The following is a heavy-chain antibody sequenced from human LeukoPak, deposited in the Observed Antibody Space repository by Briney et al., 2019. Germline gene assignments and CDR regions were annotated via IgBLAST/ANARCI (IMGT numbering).Heavy chain of an antibody. CDR3: ARLITGNWFDP. V-gene: IGHV4-39*01. Sequence: PSETLSLTCTVSGGSISSSSYYWGWIRQPPGKGLERIGSIYFSGSTYYNSSLKSRVSISVDTSKNQFSLNLSSVTAADTAVYYCARLITGNWFDPWGQGTLVTVSS. J-gene: IGHJ5*02. CDR1: GGSISSSSYY. D-gene: IGHD3-16*01. CDR2: IYFSGST.